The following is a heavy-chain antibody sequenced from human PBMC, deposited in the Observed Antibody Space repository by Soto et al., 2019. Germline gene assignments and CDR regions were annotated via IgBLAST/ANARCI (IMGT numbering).Heavy chain of an antibody. J-gene: IGHJ5*02. CDR1: GESFSGYY. Sequence: QQQQWGAGLLKPSETLSLTCAVSGESFSGYYWSWVRQPPGKGLEWIGEINQSGGTNYNPSLKSRVTMSVDTSKRQFSLNLRSVTASDTAVYYCARHRLGHLFHPWGQGTQVTVSS. D-gene: IGHD7-27*01. CDR3: ARHRLGHLFHP. V-gene: IGHV4-34*02. CDR2: INQSGGT.